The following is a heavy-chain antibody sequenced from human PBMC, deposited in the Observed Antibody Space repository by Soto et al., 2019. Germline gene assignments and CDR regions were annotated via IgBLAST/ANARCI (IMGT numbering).Heavy chain of an antibody. Sequence: EVQLLESGGGLVQPGGSLRLSCAASGFTFSSTAINWVRQAPGKGLEWVSVSGDNTYYADSVKGQFTMSRDNPKNTVYLQMNSLRVEDTAVYSCAKGISGSSYSPSDYWGQGSLVTVSS. CDR1: GFTFSSTA. CDR3: AKGISGSSYSPSDY. J-gene: IGHJ4*02. V-gene: IGHV3-23*01. D-gene: IGHD2-15*01. CDR2: SGDNT.